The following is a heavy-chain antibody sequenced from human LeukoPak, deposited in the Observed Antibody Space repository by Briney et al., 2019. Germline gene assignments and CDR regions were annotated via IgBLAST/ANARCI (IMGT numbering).Heavy chain of an antibody. Sequence: RSGGSLRLSCAASGFTFDDYGMSWVRQAPGKGLEWVSGINWNGGSTGYADSVKGRFTISRDNAKNSLYLQMNSLGAEDTALYYCARGRLVDRAAGVWGKGTTVTVSS. V-gene: IGHV3-20*04. J-gene: IGHJ6*04. CDR1: GFTFDDYG. CDR2: INWNGGST. CDR3: ARGRLVDRAAGV. D-gene: IGHD6-19*01.